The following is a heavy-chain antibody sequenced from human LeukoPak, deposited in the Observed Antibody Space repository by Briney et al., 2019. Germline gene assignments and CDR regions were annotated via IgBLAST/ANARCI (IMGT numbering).Heavy chain of an antibody. Sequence: GASVKVSCKASGYTFTSYGISWVRQAPGQGLEWMGWINPNSGGTNYAQKFQGRVTMTRDTSIATAYMELSRLGSDDTAVYYCARDERYDSSGYPFDYWGQGTLVTVS. CDR1: GYTFTSYG. CDR2: INPNSGGT. V-gene: IGHV1-2*02. CDR3: ARDERYDSSGYPFDY. D-gene: IGHD3-22*01. J-gene: IGHJ4*02.